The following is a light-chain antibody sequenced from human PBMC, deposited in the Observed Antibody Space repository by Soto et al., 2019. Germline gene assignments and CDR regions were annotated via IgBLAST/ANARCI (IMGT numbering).Light chain of an antibody. CDR1: QSVSSSY. J-gene: IGKJ2*01. CDR3: HQYRSSCLYT. V-gene: IGKV3-20*01. CDR2: GAS. Sequence: ELVLTQSPGTLSLSPGERATLSCRASQSVSSSYLAWYQQKPGQAPRLLFYGASSRATGVPDWFSGSGSGRDFTHTISRMEPEDCAGYYCHQYRSSCLYTFCQGTKLEIK.